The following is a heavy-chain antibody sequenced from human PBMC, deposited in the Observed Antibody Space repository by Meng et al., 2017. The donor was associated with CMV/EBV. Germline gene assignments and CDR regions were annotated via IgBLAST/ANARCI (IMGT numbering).Heavy chain of an antibody. D-gene: IGHD5/OR15-5a*01. J-gene: IGHJ4*02. CDR2: IRSKANSYAT. CDR3: TRRLMSRGGLIDY. V-gene: IGHV3-73*01. CDR1: GFTFSGSA. Sequence: GESLKISCAASGFTFSGSAMHWVRQASGKGLEWVGRIRSKANSYATAYAASVKGRFTISRDDSKNTAYLQMNSLKTKDTAVYYCTRRLMSRGGLIDYWGQGTLVTVSS.